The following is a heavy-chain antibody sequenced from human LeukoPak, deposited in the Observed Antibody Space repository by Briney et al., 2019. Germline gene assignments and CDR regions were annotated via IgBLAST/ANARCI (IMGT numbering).Heavy chain of an antibody. CDR1: GFTFSSYW. D-gene: IGHD3-10*01. CDR2: INSDGSST. CDR3: ARGPRHGFGGVN. J-gene: IGHJ4*02. V-gene: IGHV3-74*01. Sequence: GGSLRLSCAASGFTFSSYWMHWVRQAPGKGLVWVSRINSDGSSTSYADSVKGRFTISRDNAKNTLYLQMNSLGAEDTAVYYCARGPRHGFGGVNWGQGTLVTVSS.